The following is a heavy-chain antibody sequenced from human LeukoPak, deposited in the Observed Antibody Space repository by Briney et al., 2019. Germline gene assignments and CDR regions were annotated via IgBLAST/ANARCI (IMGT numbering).Heavy chain of an antibody. CDR2: INHSGST. D-gene: IGHD3-22*01. Sequence: PSETLSLTCAVYGGSFSGYYWSWIRQPPGKGLEWIGEINHSGSTNYNPSLKSRATISVDTSKNQFSLKLSSVTAADTAVYYCARGSSYYDSSGYYYYYYYMDVWGKGTTVTVSS. CDR3: ARGSSYYDSSGYYYYYYYMDV. V-gene: IGHV4-34*01. CDR1: GGSFSGYY. J-gene: IGHJ6*03.